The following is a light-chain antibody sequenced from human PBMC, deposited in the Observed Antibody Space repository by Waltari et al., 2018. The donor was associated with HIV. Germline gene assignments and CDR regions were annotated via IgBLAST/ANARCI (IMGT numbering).Light chain of an antibody. V-gene: IGLV2-8*01. CDR1: SSDVGAYNY. CDR3: ASHAGSKDV. Sequence: QSALTQPPSASGSPGQSVTIACTGTSSDVGAYNYVSWFQQHPGKAPKLMIYDVTKRPSGRPDRSAGTKSGNTALLTGAGLQAEDEADYYCASHAGSKDVFGGGTRLTVL. CDR2: DVT. J-gene: IGLJ2*01.